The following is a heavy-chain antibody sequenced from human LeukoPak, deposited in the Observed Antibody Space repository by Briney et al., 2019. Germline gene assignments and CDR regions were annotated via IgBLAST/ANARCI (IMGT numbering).Heavy chain of an antibody. Sequence: GGSLRLSCAASGFTFRNHWMHWVRQTPGKGLVWVSRISSDGSSTTYADSVKGRFTISRGNAKNTLYLQMNNLRAEDTAMYYCARDQRVTGRPDIDYWGQGTLVIVSS. CDR2: ISSDGSST. J-gene: IGHJ4*02. CDR3: ARDQRVTGRPDIDY. CDR1: GFTFRNHW. V-gene: IGHV3-74*03. D-gene: IGHD6-6*01.